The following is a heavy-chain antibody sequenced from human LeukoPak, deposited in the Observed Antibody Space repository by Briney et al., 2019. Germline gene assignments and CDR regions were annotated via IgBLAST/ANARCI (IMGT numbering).Heavy chain of an antibody. CDR3: ARSGLLWFGELWEFDP. D-gene: IGHD3-10*01. J-gene: IGHJ5*02. CDR2: ISAYNGNT. V-gene: IGHV1-18*01. CDR1: GYTFTSYG. Sequence: ASVKVSCKASGYTFTSYGISWVRQAPGQGLEWMGWISAYNGNTNYAQKLQGRVTMTTDTSTSTAYMELRSLRSDDPAVYYCARSGLLWFGELWEFDPWGQGTLVTVSS.